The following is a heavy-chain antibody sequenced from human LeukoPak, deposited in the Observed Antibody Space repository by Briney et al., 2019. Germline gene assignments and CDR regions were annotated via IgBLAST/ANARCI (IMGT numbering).Heavy chain of an antibody. V-gene: IGHV1-18*01. D-gene: IGHD6-19*01. CDR2: ISAYNGNT. J-gene: IGHJ5*02. Sequence: GASVKVSCKASRFTFIDHGISWVRQAPGQGLEWMGWISAYNGNTNYAQKLQGRLTMTTDTSTRTAYMELRSLRSDDTAVYYCARDSGSGWYNWFDPWGQGTLVTVSS. CDR3: ARDSGSGWYNWFDP. CDR1: RFTFIDHG.